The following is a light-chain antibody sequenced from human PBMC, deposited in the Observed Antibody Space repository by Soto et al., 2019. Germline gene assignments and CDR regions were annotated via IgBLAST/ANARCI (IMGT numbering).Light chain of an antibody. CDR3: QQYNSYSLYT. V-gene: IGKV1-5*01. Sequence: DIQMTQSPSTLSASVGDRVTITCRASQSISSWLAWYQQKPGKAPKLLIYDASSLERGVPSRFSGSGSGTEFTLTISSLQPDDCATYYCQQYNSYSLYTFGQGTKLEIK. CDR2: DAS. J-gene: IGKJ2*01. CDR1: QSISSW.